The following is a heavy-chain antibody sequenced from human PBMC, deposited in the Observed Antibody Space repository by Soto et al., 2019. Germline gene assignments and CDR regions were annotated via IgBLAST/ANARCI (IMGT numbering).Heavy chain of an antibody. Sequence: PSETLSLTCTVSGDSINRYYWSWIRQPPGKGLEWIGNIYETETTSYNPSLKSRVCTSLDTSKNQLSLKLISVTAADTAKYFCAGEGSPGRWLPPVDIWGQGTLVTVCS. V-gene: IGHV4-59*01. J-gene: IGHJ4*02. D-gene: IGHD5-12*01. CDR1: GDSINRYY. CDR2: IYETETT. CDR3: AGEGSPGRWLPPVDI.